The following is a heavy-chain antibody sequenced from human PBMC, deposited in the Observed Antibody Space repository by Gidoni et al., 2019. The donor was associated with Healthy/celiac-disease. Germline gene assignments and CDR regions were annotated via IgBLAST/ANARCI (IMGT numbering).Heavy chain of an antibody. CDR2: INHSGST. Sequence: QVQLQQWGAGLLKPSETLSLTCAVYGGSFSGYYWSWIRQPPGKGLEWIGEINHSGSTNYNPSLKSRVTISVDTSKNQFSLKLSSVTAADTAVYYCARERIVGATMKRNAFDIWGQGTMVTVSS. CDR1: GGSFSGYY. CDR3: ARERIVGATMKRNAFDI. D-gene: IGHD1-26*01. V-gene: IGHV4-34*01. J-gene: IGHJ3*02.